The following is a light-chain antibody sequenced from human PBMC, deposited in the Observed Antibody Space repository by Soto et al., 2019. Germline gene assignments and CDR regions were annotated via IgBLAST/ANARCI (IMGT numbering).Light chain of an antibody. J-gene: IGLJ1*01. Sequence: QSVLTQPPSASGTPGQRVTISCSGSSSSIRSNSVNWYQQLPRTAPKVLIYTNSQRPSGVPDRFSGSKSGTSASLAISGLQPEDEADYYCAAWDGSLNVYVFGTGTMLTVL. CDR3: AAWDGSLNVYV. CDR1: SSSIRSNS. CDR2: TNS. V-gene: IGLV1-44*01.